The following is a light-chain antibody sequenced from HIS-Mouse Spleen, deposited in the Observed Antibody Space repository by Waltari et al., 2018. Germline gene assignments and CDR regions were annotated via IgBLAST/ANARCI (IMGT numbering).Light chain of an antibody. CDR1: KLGDKY. J-gene: IGLJ2*01. V-gene: IGLV3-1*01. CDR3: QAWDSSTAVV. CDR2: QDS. Sequence: SYELTQPPSVSVSPGQTASITCSGYKLGDKYACWYQQKPGQSPVLVIYQDSKRPSGIPERFSGSNSGKIATLTISGTQAMDEADYYCQAWDSSTAVVFGGGTKLTVL.